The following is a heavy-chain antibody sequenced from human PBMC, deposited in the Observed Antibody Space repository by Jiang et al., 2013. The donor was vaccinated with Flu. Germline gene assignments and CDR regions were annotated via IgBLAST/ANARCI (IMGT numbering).Heavy chain of an antibody. J-gene: IGHJ4*02. CDR1: GFTFSYYQ. CDR2: IRFDGSDK. V-gene: IGHV3-30*02. D-gene: IGHD3-9*01. CDR3: ATLRGSAYDTYLADY. Sequence: VQLVESGGGVVQPGGSLRLSCAASGFTFSYYQMYWVRQAPGKGLEWVASIRFDGSDKYYAESVKGRFTISRDNSENTVYLHMNSLRSEDTSVYYCATLRGSAYDTYLADYWGQGILVTVSS.